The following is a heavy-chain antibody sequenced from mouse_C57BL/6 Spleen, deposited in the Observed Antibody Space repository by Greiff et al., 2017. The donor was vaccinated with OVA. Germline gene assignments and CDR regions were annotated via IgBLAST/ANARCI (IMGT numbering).Heavy chain of an antibody. CDR1: GYTFTSYW. J-gene: IGHJ3*01. CDR3: ARNSLYYDYDGAFAY. V-gene: IGHV1-64*01. D-gene: IGHD2-4*01. Sequence: VQLQQPGAELVKPGASVKLSCKASGYTFTSYWMHWVKQRPGQGLEWIGMIHPNSGSTNYNEKFKSKATLTVDKSSSTAYMQLSSLTSEDSAVYYCARNSLYYDYDGAFAYWGQGTLVTVSA. CDR2: IHPNSGST.